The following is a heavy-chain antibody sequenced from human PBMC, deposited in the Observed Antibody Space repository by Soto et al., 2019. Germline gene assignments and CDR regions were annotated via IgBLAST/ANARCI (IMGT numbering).Heavy chain of an antibody. V-gene: IGHV3-30*05. Sequence: QVQLVESGGGVVQPGRSLRLSCAASGFTLSRYGMHWVRQAPGKWLEWVAVISFEGNTQYYADSVKGRFTISRDNSTDTLSLQMHSLRPEDTAVYYCARGAEHQLLARDYFSGMHVWRQGTTVSVSS. D-gene: IGHD1-1*01. J-gene: IGHJ6*02. CDR2: ISFEGNTQ. CDR3: ARGAEHQLLARDYFSGMHV. CDR1: GFTLSRYG.